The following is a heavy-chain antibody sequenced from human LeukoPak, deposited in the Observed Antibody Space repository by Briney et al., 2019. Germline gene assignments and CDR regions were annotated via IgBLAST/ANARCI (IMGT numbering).Heavy chain of an antibody. CDR2: IYYSGNT. CDR3: ARDRPAYSNGRAYGMDV. Sequence: SETLSLTCTVSSGPITNYYWSWIRQPPGKELEWIGYIYYSGNTNYDPSLQSRVTISVDTSKNQFSLKLTSVTAADTAVYYCARDRPAYSNGRAYGMDVWGQGTTVTVSS. D-gene: IGHD6-19*01. J-gene: IGHJ6*02. CDR1: SGPITNYY. V-gene: IGHV4-59*01.